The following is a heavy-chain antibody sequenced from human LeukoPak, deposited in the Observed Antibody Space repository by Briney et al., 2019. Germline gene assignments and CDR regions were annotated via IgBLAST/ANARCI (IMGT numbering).Heavy chain of an antibody. V-gene: IGHV4-59*01. CDR2: IYYSGST. D-gene: IGHD3-10*01. Sequence: SETLSLTCTVSGGSISSYHWSWIRQPPGKGLEWIGYIYYSGSTNYNPSLESRVTISVDTSKNQFSLKLSSVTAADTAVYYCARVSSYGSDFDYWGQGTLVTVSS. CDR1: GGSISSYH. CDR3: ARVSSYGSDFDY. J-gene: IGHJ4*02.